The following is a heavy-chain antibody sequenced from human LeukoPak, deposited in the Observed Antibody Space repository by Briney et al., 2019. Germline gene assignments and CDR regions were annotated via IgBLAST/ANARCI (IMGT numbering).Heavy chain of an antibody. D-gene: IGHD1-26*01. Sequence: GGSLRLSCVASGFTFSDYYMSWIRQAPGKGLEWISYISSSGGSTNYADSVKGRFTISRDNAKNTLYLQMNSLRVEDTAVYYCARGGSPPEALGDALDIWGQGTMVTVSS. J-gene: IGHJ3*02. CDR3: ARGGSPPEALGDALDI. CDR2: ISSSGGST. CDR1: GFTFSDYY. V-gene: IGHV3-11*06.